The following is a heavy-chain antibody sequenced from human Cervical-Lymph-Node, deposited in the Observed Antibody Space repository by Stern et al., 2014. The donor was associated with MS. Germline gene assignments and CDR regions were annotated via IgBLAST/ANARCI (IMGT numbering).Heavy chain of an antibody. CDR3: ARGPYCSSTSCYTNGYYFYGMDV. J-gene: IGHJ6*02. CDR2: ISGYNGNT. Sequence: VQLVESGPEVKKPGASVKVSCKASGYTFTSFGISWVRRSPGQGLECMVWISGYNGNTNYPQKFQGRVTLTTDTSTSTAHMDLTSLRSDDTAMYYCARGPYCSSTSCYTNGYYFYGMDVWGQGTTVTVSS. D-gene: IGHD2-2*02. V-gene: IGHV1-18*01. CDR1: GYTFTSFG.